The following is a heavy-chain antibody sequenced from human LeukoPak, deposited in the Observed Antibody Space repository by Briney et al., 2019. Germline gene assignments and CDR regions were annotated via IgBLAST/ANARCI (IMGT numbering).Heavy chain of an antibody. Sequence: TASETLSLTCTVSGGSISSYYGSWIRQPAGKGLEWIGRIYTSGSTNYNPSLKSRVTMSVDTSKNQFSLKLSSVTAADTAVYYCARGSGYDGRDFDYWGQGTLVTVSS. V-gene: IGHV4-4*07. D-gene: IGHD5-12*01. CDR3: ARGSGYDGRDFDY. CDR2: IYTSGST. J-gene: IGHJ4*02. CDR1: GGSISSYY.